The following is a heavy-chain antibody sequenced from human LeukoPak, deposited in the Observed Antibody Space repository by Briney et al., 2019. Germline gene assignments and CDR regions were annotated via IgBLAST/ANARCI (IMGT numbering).Heavy chain of an antibody. Sequence: PGGSLRLSCAASGFTFRRHWMHWVRQAPGKGLVWVSRINGDGSATYYADFVKGRFSISRDNPKNTLYLHMYSLRADDTAVYYCAREEEMATTTDYWGQGTLVTVSS. J-gene: IGHJ4*02. D-gene: IGHD5-24*01. CDR1: GFTFRRHW. V-gene: IGHV3-74*01. CDR3: AREEEMATTTDY. CDR2: INGDGSAT.